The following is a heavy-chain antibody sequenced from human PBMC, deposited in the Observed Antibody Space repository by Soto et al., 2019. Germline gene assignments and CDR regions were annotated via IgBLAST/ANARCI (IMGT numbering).Heavy chain of an antibody. D-gene: IGHD2-2*01. J-gene: IGHJ4*02. Sequence: SETLSLTCTVSGGSISSGGYYWSWIRQHPGKGLEWIGYIYYSGSTYYNPSLKSRVTISVDTSKNQFSLKLSSVTAADTAVYYCARVYCISTSCYGIFDYWGQGTLVTVSS. CDR2: IYYSGST. V-gene: IGHV4-31*03. CDR1: GGSISSGGYY. CDR3: ARVYCISTSCYGIFDY.